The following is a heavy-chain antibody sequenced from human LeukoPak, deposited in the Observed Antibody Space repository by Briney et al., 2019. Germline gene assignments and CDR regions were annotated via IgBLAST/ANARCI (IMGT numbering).Heavy chain of an antibody. Sequence: GGSLRLSCAASGSTFSTSWMSWVRQAPGKGLEWVATIKQDGSEKYYVDSVKGRFTISRDNAKISLYLQMNSLRAEDPAVYYCARAAYTGSPTSFDYWGQGTLVTVSS. CDR2: IKQDGSEK. V-gene: IGHV3-7*04. J-gene: IGHJ4*02. D-gene: IGHD1-26*01. CDR3: ARAAYTGSPTSFDY. CDR1: GSTFSTSW.